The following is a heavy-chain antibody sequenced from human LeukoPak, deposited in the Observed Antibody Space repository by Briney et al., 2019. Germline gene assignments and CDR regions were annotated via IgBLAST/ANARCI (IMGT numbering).Heavy chain of an antibody. J-gene: IGHJ4*02. V-gene: IGHV1-18*01. D-gene: IGHD2-15*01. CDR1: GYTFTSYG. CDR3: ARDVGYCSGGSCYPQTLDY. Sequence: ASVKVSCKASGYTFTSYGISWVRQAPGQGLEWMGWISAYNGNTNHAQKLQGRVTMTTDTSTSTAYMELRSLRSDDTAVYYCARDVGYCSGGSCYPQTLDYWGQGTLVTVSS. CDR2: ISAYNGNT.